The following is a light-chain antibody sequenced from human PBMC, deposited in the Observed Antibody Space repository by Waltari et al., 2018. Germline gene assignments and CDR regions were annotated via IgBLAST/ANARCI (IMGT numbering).Light chain of an antibody. CDR3: CSYAGRYTSV. V-gene: IGLV2-11*01. CDR2: DVD. Sequence: QSALTQPRPVSGSPGPSATLPCTGTRRDLAGYKYVSWSQQHPGKAPNLVIYDVDKRPSGVPDRFSGSKAGNTASLTISGLQTDDEADYYCCSYAGRYTSVFGGGTRVTVL. CDR1: RRDLAGYKY. J-gene: IGLJ2*01.